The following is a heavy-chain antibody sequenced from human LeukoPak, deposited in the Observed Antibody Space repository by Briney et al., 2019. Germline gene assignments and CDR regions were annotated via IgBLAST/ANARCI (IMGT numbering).Heavy chain of an antibody. CDR1: GVIFHDYA. V-gene: IGHV3-43*02. J-gene: IGHJ4*02. D-gene: IGHD6-19*01. CDR3: ARESESSGWYDY. Sequence: PGGSLRLSCAGRGVIFHDYAIHWVRQAPGKGLEWVSLISGGGGSTFYADSVKGRFTISRDNSKNSLYLQMNSLRSDDTALYYCARESESSGWYDYWGQGTLVTVSS. CDR2: ISGGGGST.